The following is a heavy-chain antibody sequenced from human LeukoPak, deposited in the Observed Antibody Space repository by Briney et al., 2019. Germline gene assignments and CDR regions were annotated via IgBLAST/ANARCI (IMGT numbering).Heavy chain of an antibody. Sequence: PGGSLRLSCAASGFTFSSYAMSWVRQTPEKGLEWVSGISGSGGSTYNADSVKGRFTISRDNSKNTLYLQMNSLRAEDTAVYYCAKTMGAIDHDYWGQGTLVTVSS. CDR3: AKTMGAIDHDY. V-gene: IGHV3-23*01. CDR2: ISGSGGST. J-gene: IGHJ4*02. D-gene: IGHD1-26*01. CDR1: GFTFSSYA.